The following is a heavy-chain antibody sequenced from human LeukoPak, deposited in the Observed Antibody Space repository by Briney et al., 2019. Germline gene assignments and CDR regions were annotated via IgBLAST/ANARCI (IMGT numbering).Heavy chain of an antibody. CDR2: IYTSGST. CDR1: GGSINNYY. CDR3: ARGISSTWYPYFDY. Sequence: PSETLSLTCTVSGGSINNYYWSWIRQPVRKGVEWIGRIYTSGSTNYNPSLKSRVTMSVDTSKNQFSLNLNSVAAADTAVYYCARGISSTWYPYFDYWGRGTLVTVSS. V-gene: IGHV4-4*07. J-gene: IGHJ4*02. D-gene: IGHD6-13*01.